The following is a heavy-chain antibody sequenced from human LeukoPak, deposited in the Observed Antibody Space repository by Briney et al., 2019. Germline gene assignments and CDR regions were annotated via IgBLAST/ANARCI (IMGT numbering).Heavy chain of an antibody. Sequence: SDTLSLTCAVSGYSISSGYYWVWIRQPPAHRLEWIVSIYHSGSTYYNPSLKSRVTISVDTSKNQFSLKLSSVTAADTAVYYCARDITMVRGVTNWFDPWGQGTLVTVSS. CDR1: GYSISSGYY. CDR3: ARDITMVRGVTNWFDP. V-gene: IGHV4-38-2*02. CDR2: IYHSGST. J-gene: IGHJ5*02. D-gene: IGHD3-10*01.